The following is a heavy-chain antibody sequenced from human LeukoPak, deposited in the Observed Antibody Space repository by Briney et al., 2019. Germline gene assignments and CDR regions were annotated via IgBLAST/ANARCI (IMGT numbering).Heavy chain of an antibody. D-gene: IGHD6-19*01. V-gene: IGHV4-34*01. Sequence: PPETLSLTCAVYGGSFSGYYWSWIRQPPGKGLEWIGEINHSGSTNYNPSLKRRATISVDTSKNQFYMKMSTVTAADTAVYYCARTPRIAVAKPWFDPWGQGTLVTVSS. CDR1: GGSFSGYY. J-gene: IGHJ5*02. CDR3: ARTPRIAVAKPWFDP. CDR2: INHSGST.